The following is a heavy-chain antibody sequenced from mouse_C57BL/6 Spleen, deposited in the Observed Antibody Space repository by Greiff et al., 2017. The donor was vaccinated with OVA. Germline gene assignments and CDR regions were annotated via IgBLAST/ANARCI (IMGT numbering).Heavy chain of an antibody. V-gene: IGHV1-52*01. CDR2: IDPSDSET. CDR3: ARGDYDYVFDY. CDR1: GYTFTSYW. J-gene: IGHJ2*01. Sequence: QVQLQQPGAELVRPGSSVKLSCKASGYTFTSYWMHWVKQRPIQGLEWIGNIDPSDSETHYNQKFKDKATLTVDKSSSTAYMQLSSLTSEDSAVYYCARGDYDYVFDYWGQGTTLTVSS. D-gene: IGHD2-4*01.